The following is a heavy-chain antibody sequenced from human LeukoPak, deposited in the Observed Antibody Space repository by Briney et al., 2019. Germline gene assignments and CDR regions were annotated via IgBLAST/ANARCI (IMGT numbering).Heavy chain of an antibody. Sequence: GGSLRLSCAASGFTFSSYWMSWVRQAPGKGLEWVANIKQDGSEKYYVDSVKGRFTISRDNSKNTLYLQMNSLRAEDTAVYYCAKISGSYYGIDYWGQGTLVTVSS. CDR2: IKQDGSEK. D-gene: IGHD1-26*01. CDR3: AKISGSYYGIDY. J-gene: IGHJ4*02. V-gene: IGHV3-7*03. CDR1: GFTFSSYW.